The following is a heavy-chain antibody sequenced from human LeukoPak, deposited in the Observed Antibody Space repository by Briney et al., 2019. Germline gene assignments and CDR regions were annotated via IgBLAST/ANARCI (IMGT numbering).Heavy chain of an antibody. V-gene: IGHV4-59*08. J-gene: IGHJ3*02. CDR3: ARQRVYYDSSGYLYAFDI. CDR2: IYYSGST. CDR1: GGSISSYY. Sequence: PSETLSLTCTVSGGSISSYYWSWIRQPPGKGLEWIGYIYYSGSTNYNPSLKSRVTISADTSKNQFSLKLSSVTAADTAVYYCARQRVYYDSSGYLYAFDIWGQGTMVTVSS. D-gene: IGHD3-22*01.